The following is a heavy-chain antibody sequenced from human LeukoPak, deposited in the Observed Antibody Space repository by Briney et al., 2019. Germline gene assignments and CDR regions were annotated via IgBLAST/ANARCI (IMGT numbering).Heavy chain of an antibody. J-gene: IGHJ6*03. V-gene: IGHV4-34*01. CDR1: GGSFSGYY. CDR2: IYHSGST. Sequence: SETLSLTCAVYGGSFSGYYWSWLRQPPGKGLEWIGEIYHSGSTNYNPSLKSRVTISVDKSKNQFSLKLSSVTAADTAVYYCAREEAARPFYYYYFMDVWGKGTTVTVSS. CDR3: AREEAARPFYYYYFMDV. D-gene: IGHD6-6*01.